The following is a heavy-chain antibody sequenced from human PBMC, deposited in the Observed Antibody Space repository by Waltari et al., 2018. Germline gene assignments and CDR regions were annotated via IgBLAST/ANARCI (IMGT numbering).Heavy chain of an antibody. CDR3: ARDGVGATRQYWFDP. V-gene: IGHV3-21*01. J-gene: IGHJ5*02. CDR1: GFTFSSYS. Sequence: EVQLVESGGGLVKPGGSLRLSCAASGFTFSSYSMNWVRQAPGKGLEWVSSISSSSYIYYADSVKGRFTISRDNAKNSLYLQMNSLRAEDTAVYYCARDGVGATRQYWFDPWGQGTLVTVSS. D-gene: IGHD1-26*01. CDR2: ISSSSYI.